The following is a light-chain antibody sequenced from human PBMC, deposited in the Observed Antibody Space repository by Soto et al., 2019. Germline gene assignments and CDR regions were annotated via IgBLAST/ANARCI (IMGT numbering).Light chain of an antibody. J-gene: IGKJ3*01. CDR2: GAS. Sequence: EMVMTQSPATLSVSPGERATLSCRASQTVSSNLAWYQQKPGQAPRLLIHGASTRATGIPVRFSGSGSGTEFTLTISSLQSEDFAVYYCQQYNNWPRTFGPGTKVDIK. CDR1: QTVSSN. CDR3: QQYNNWPRT. V-gene: IGKV3-15*01.